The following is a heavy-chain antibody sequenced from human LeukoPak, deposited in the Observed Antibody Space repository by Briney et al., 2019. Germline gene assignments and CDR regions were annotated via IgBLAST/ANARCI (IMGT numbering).Heavy chain of an antibody. D-gene: IGHD3-10*01. J-gene: IGHJ4*02. CDR3: AKGRLGYYYGSGSYFDY. V-gene: IGHV3-30*18. CDR2: ISYDGSNK. Sequence: GRSLRLSCAASGFTFSSYGMHWVRQAPGKGLEWVAVISYDGSNKYYADSVKGRFTISRDNSKNTLYLQMNSLRAEDTAVYYCAKGRLGYYYGSGSYFDYWGQGTLVTVSS. CDR1: GFTFSSYG.